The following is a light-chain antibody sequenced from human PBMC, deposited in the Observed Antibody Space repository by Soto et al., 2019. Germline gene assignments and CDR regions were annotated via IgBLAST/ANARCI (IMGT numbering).Light chain of an antibody. V-gene: IGLV1-44*01. CDR1: SSNIGANT. Sequence: QSVLTQSPSASGTPGQRVTISCSGSSSNIGANTVNWYQQLPGTAPKLLIFFGSHRPSGVSDRFSGSKSGSSASLAISGIQSEDEAEYYCSACDDSLNGVVFGGGTKQTVL. CDR2: FGS. J-gene: IGLJ2*01. CDR3: SACDDSLNGVV.